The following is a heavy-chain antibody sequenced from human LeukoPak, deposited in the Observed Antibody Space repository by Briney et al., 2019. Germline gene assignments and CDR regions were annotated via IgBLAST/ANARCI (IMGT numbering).Heavy chain of an antibody. Sequence: SDTLSLTCTVSGRSISSYYWIWLRQPPGKGLEWIGHIYSGPTNYSPSLQSRVTISLDTSKSQLSVKLTSVTAADTAVYYCARRAPSGFYDSWGQGTLVTVSS. CDR2: IYSGPT. D-gene: IGHD3-3*01. CDR3: ARRAPSGFYDS. V-gene: IGHV4-59*07. J-gene: IGHJ5*01. CDR1: GRSISSYY.